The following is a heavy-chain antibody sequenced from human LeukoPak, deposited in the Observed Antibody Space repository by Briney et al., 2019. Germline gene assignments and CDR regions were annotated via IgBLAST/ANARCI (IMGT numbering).Heavy chain of an antibody. J-gene: IGHJ4*02. CDR3: SRDSRGYIDY. CDR2: IRSKAYGGTT. D-gene: IGHD3-22*01. Sequence: GGSLRLSCIASGFTFGDYAVTWVRQAPGKGLEWVGFIRSKAYGGTTEYAASVKGRFTISRDDSKSIAYLQMNSLKAEDTAVYYCSRDSRGYIDYWGQGTLVTVSS. CDR1: GFTFGDYA. V-gene: IGHV3-49*04.